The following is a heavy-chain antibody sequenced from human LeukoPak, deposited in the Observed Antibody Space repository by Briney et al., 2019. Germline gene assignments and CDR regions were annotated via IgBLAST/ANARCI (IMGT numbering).Heavy chain of an antibody. CDR3: ARGGYDSSGYYYGADY. V-gene: IGHV4-34*01. J-gene: IGHJ4*02. CDR1: GGSFSGYY. CDR2: INHSGRT. D-gene: IGHD3-22*01. Sequence: PSETLSLTCAVYGGSFSGYYWSWIRQPPGKGLEWIGEINHSGRTNYNPSLKSRVTISVDTSKNQFSLKLSSVTAADTAVYYCARGGYDSSGYYYGADYWGQGTLVTVSS.